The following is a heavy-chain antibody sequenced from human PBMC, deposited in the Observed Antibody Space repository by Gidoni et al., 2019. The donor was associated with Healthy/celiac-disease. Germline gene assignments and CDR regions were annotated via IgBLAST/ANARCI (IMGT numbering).Heavy chain of an antibody. CDR2: IYSGGST. D-gene: IGHD3-10*01. CDR3: ARAGTEGVPDAFDI. V-gene: IGHV3-53*04. CDR1: GFTVSSNY. J-gene: IGHJ3*02. Sequence: EVQLVESGGGLVQPGGSLRLSCAASGFTVSSNYMSWVRQAPGKGLEWVSVIYSGGSTYYADSVKGRFTISRHNSKNTLYLQMNSLRAEDTAVYYCARAGTEGVPDAFDIWGQGTMVTVSS.